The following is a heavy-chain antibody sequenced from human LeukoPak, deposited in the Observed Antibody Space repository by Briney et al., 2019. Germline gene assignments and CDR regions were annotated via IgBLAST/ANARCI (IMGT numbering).Heavy chain of an antibody. J-gene: IGHJ6*03. D-gene: IGHD2-15*01. V-gene: IGHV3-7*03. Sequence: GGSLRLSCAASGFTFSSYWMSWVRQAPGKGLEWVANIKQDGSEKYYVDSVKGRFTISRDNAKNSLYLQMNSLRAEDTALYHCAREGSGGVQHYYYYYMDVWGKGTTVTVSS. CDR3: AREGSGGVQHYYYYYMDV. CDR1: GFTFSSYW. CDR2: IKQDGSEK.